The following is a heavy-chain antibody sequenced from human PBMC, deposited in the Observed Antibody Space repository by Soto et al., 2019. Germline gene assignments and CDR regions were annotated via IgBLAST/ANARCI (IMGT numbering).Heavy chain of an antibody. Sequence: GGSLRLSCAASGFTFSSYAMHWVRQAPGKGLEYVSAISSNGGSTYYANSVKGRFTISRDNSKNTLHLQMGSLRAEDMAVYYCARDHAFDGPGYYYMDVWGKGTTVTVSS. V-gene: IGHV3-64*01. J-gene: IGHJ6*03. CDR1: GFTFSSYA. CDR2: ISSNGGST. CDR3: ARDHAFDGPGYYYMDV. D-gene: IGHD2-8*02.